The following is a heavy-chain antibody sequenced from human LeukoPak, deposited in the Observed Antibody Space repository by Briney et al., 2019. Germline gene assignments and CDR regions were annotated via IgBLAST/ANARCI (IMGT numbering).Heavy chain of an antibody. Sequence: ETLSLTYTVSGDSINSLDLWSWVRQPPGKGLEWVSVVSGSGDNTNYADSVKGRFTISRDNSKNTLFLQMNSLRTEDTAVYFCARWGNDYSQFDSWGQGTLVTVS. CDR3: ARWGNDYSQFDS. J-gene: IGHJ4*02. CDR2: VSGSGDNT. V-gene: IGHV3-23*01. D-gene: IGHD4-11*01. CDR1: GDSINSLD.